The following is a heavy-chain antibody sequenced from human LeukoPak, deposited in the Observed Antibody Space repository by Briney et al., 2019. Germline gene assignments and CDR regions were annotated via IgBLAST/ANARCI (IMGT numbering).Heavy chain of an antibody. CDR1: GFTFSSYA. CDR2: ISYDGGNK. Sequence: PGGSLRLSCAASGFTFSSYAMHWVRQAPGKGLEWVAVISYDGGNKYYADSVKGRFTISRDNSKNTLYLQMNSLRAEDTAVYYCARDGEYCSGGSCYPSFQHWGQGTLVTVSS. J-gene: IGHJ1*01. CDR3: ARDGEYCSGGSCYPSFQH. D-gene: IGHD2-15*01. V-gene: IGHV3-30-3*01.